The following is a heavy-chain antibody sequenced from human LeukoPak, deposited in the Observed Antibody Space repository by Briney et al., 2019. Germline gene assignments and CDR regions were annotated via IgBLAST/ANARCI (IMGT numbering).Heavy chain of an antibody. CDR1: GYTFTSYG. CDR3: ARGNYYDSSGDALDI. V-gene: IGHV1-18*01. J-gene: IGHJ3*02. D-gene: IGHD3-22*01. CDR2: ISAYNGNT. Sequence: GASVKVSCKASGYTFTSYGISWGRQAPGQGVGWMGWISAYNGNTNYAQKLQGRVTMTTDTSTSTAYMQLRSLRSDDTAVYHCARGNYYDSSGDALDIWGQGTMVTVSS.